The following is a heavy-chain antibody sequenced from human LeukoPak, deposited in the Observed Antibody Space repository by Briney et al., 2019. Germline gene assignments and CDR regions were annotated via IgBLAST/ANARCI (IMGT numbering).Heavy chain of an antibody. CDR1: GGSISSSSYY. CDR2: IYYSGST. J-gene: IGHJ4*02. Sequence: PSETLSLTCTVSGGSISSSSYYWSWIRQPPGKGLEWIGYIYYSGSTNYNPSLKSRVTISVDTSKNQFSLKLSSVTAADTAVYYCARLYYDFWSGYFDYWGQGTLVTVSS. V-gene: IGHV4-61*01. CDR3: ARLYYDFWSGYFDY. D-gene: IGHD3-3*01.